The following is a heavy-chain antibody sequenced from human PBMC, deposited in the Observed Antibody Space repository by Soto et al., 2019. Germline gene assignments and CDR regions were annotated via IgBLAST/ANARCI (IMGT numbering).Heavy chain of an antibody. CDR1: GGSISSSNW. CDR3: ARVSGSYYYGMDV. D-gene: IGHD1-26*01. Sequence: TLSLTCTVSGGSISSSNWWSWVRQPPGKGLEWIGEIYHSGSTNYNPSLKSRVTISVDKSKNQFSLKLSSVITADTAVYYCARVSGSYYYGMDVWGQGTTVTVSS. V-gene: IGHV4-4*02. J-gene: IGHJ6*02. CDR2: IYHSGST.